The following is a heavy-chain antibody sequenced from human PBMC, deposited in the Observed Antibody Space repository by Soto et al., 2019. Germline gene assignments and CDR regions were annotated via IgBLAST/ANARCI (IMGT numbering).Heavy chain of an antibody. V-gene: IGHV1-18*01. D-gene: IGHD3-22*01. Sequence: QVPLVQSGAEVKKPGASVKVSCKASGYTFTSYGISWVRQAPGQGLEWMGWISAYNGNTNYAQKLQGRVTMTTDTSTSTAYMELRSLRSDDTAVYYCARDCSYYDSSGCFDYWGQGTLVTVSS. CDR2: ISAYNGNT. CDR1: GYTFTSYG. CDR3: ARDCSYYDSSGCFDY. J-gene: IGHJ4*02.